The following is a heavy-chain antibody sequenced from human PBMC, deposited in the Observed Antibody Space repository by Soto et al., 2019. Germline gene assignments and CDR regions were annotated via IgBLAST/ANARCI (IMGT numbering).Heavy chain of an antibody. Sequence: ASVKVSCEASGYSFTSYGITWVRQAPGQGLEWMGWISPYDGNTKYPQKFQGRVTMTTDTSTSTAYLQVRSLRSDDTAVYYCARARGGVTIGDFDYWGQGTLVTVSS. J-gene: IGHJ4*02. CDR3: ARARGGVTIGDFDY. V-gene: IGHV1-18*01. CDR2: ISPYDGNT. CDR1: GYSFTSYG. D-gene: IGHD3-9*01.